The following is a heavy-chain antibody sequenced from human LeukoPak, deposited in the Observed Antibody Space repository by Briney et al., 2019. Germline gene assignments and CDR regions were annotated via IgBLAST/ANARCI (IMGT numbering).Heavy chain of an antibody. CDR2: ISGSGGST. Sequence: PGGTLRLSCAASGFTFSSYGMSWVRQAPGKGLEWVSAISGSGGSTYYADSVKGRFTISRDNSKNTLYLQMNSLRAEDTAVYYCARSGGSYWYWGQGTLVTVSS. D-gene: IGHD1-26*01. V-gene: IGHV3-23*01. J-gene: IGHJ4*02. CDR1: GFTFSSYG. CDR3: ARSGGSYWY.